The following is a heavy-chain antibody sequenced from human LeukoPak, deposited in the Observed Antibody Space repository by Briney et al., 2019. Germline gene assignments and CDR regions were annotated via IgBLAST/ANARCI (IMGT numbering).Heavy chain of an antibody. CDR1: GYTFTGYY. J-gene: IGHJ3*02. CDR2: IIPIFGTA. V-gene: IGHV1-69*06. Sequence: ASVKVSCKASGYTFTGYYMHWVRQAPGQGLEWMGGIIPIFGTANYAQKFQGRVTITADKSTSTAYMELSSLRSEDTAVYYCARDLYGYDAFDIWGQGTMVTVSS. D-gene: IGHD4-17*01. CDR3: ARDLYGYDAFDI.